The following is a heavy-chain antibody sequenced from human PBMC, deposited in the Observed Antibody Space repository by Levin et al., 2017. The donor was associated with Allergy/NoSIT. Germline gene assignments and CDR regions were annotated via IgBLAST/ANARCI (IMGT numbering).Heavy chain of an antibody. D-gene: IGHD3-10*01. J-gene: IGHJ3*02. Sequence: SETLSLTCTVSGGSISSSSYYWGWIRQPPGKGLEWIGSIYYSGSTYYNPSLKSRVTISVDTSKNQFSLKLSSVTAADTAVYYCARPGVIITGAFDIWGQGTMVTVSS. V-gene: IGHV4-39*01. CDR3: ARPGVIITGAFDI. CDR2: IYYSGST. CDR1: GGSISSSSYY.